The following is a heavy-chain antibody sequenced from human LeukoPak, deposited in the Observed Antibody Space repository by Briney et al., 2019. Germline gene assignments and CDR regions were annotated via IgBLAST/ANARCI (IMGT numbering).Heavy chain of an antibody. CDR2: IYYRGNT. D-gene: IGHD4-17*01. CDR1: GGSVNSYY. Sequence: SETLSLTCTVSGGSVNSYYWSWVRQSPGNGLEWIGYIYYRGNTNYNPSLKSRATISIDTASNQFSLKLSSVTAADTAVYYCARTGSTVTMLYPFDHWGQGTLVTVSS. CDR3: ARTGSTVTMLYPFDH. J-gene: IGHJ4*02. V-gene: IGHV4-59*02.